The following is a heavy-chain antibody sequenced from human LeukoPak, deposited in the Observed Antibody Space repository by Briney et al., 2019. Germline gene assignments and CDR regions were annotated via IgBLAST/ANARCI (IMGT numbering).Heavy chain of an antibody. D-gene: IGHD4-17*01. CDR1: GFTFSRYW. Sequence: GGSLRLSCAASGFTFSRYWMSWVRQAPGKGLEWVANIKQDGSEQYYVHSVKGRFTISRDNAKNSLYLQMNSLSAEDTAVYYCARGQTTVTKWGEGPLVTVFS. CDR2: IKQDGSEQ. V-gene: IGHV3-7*03. J-gene: IGHJ4*02. CDR3: ARGQTTVTK.